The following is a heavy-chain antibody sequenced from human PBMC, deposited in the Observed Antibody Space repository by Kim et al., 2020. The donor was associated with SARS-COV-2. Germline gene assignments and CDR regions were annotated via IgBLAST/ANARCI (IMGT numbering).Heavy chain of an antibody. CDR1: GGSVSSGSYY. Sequence: SETLSLTCTVSGGSVSSGSYYWSWIRQPPGKGLEWIGYVYYSGSTNYNPSLKSRDTISVDTSKNQFSLKLSSVTAADTAVYYCARDLELTGGIDYWGQGTLVTVSS. CDR2: VYYSGST. J-gene: IGHJ4*02. CDR3: ARDLELTGGIDY. D-gene: IGHD7-27*01. V-gene: IGHV4-61*01.